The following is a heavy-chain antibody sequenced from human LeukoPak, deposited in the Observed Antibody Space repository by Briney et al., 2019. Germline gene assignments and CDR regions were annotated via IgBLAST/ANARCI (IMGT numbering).Heavy chain of an antibody. D-gene: IGHD3-10*01. CDR2: ISYDGSEK. CDR3: AKGDTSFYFGSGSYYPEYFQD. Sequence: GGSLRVSCATSGFTFSRYGLHWVRQAPGKGLQWVAVISYDGSEKHYADSVKGRFTISRDNSQNTLYLQMNSLRAEDAAVYSCAKGDTSFYFGSGSYYPEYFQDWGQGTLVTVSS. V-gene: IGHV3-30*18. CDR1: GFTFSRYG. J-gene: IGHJ1*01.